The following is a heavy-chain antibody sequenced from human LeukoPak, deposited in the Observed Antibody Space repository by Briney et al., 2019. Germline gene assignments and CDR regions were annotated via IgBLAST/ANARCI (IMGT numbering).Heavy chain of an antibody. CDR1: GFTFSSYG. CDR2: IWYDGSNK. V-gene: IGHV3-33*01. D-gene: IGHD5-12*01. J-gene: IGHJ4*02. CDR3: ARDLGLRGYFDY. Sequence: GRSLRLSCAASGFTFSSYGMHWVRQAPGKGLEWVAVIWYDGSNKYYADSVKGRFTISRDNSKNTLYLQMNSLRAEDTAVYYCARDLGLRGYFDYWGQGTLVTVSS.